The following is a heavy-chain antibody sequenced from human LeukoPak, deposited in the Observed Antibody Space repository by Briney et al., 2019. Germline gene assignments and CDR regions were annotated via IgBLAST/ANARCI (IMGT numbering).Heavy chain of an antibody. CDR3: ARGRAFQH. CDR1: GGSFSGYY. Sequence: KTSETLSLTCAVYGGSFSGYYWSWIRQPPGKGLEWIGEINHSGSTNYNPSLKSRVTISVDTSKNQFSLKLSSVTAADTAVYYCARGRAFQHWGQGTLVTVSS. V-gene: IGHV4-34*01. J-gene: IGHJ1*01. CDR2: INHSGST.